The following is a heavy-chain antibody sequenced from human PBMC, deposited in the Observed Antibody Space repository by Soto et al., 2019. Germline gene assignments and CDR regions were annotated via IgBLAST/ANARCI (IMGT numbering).Heavy chain of an antibody. J-gene: IGHJ6*02. D-gene: IGHD1-26*01. CDR3: AIGKCELLLYYYYCMDV. CDR2: IIPIFGTA. V-gene: IGHV1-69*13. Sequence: GASVKVSCKASGGTFSSYAISWVRQAPGQGLEWMGGIIPIFGTANYAQRFQGRVTITADESTSTAYMELSSLRSEDTAVYYCAIGKCELLLYYYYCMDVCGQGTSVTVSS. CDR1: GGTFSSYA.